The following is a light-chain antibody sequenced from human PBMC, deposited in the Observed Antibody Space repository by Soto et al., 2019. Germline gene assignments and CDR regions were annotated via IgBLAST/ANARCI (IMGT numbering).Light chain of an antibody. CDR1: SSNIGAGYD. J-gene: IGLJ2*01. CDR3: QSYDSSPSVVV. V-gene: IGLV1-40*01. Sequence: QSVLTQPPSVSGAPGQRVTISCTGSSSNIGAGYDVHWYQQFPGTAPKLLIYGNSNRPSGVPDRFSGSKSGTSASLAITGLQAEDEADYYCQSYDSSPSVVVFGGGTKLTVL. CDR2: GNS.